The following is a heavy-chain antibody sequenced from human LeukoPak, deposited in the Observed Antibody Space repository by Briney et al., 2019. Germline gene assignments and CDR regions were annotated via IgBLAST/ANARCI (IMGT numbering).Heavy chain of an antibody. Sequence: ASVKVSCKASGYTFPSYFMHWVRQAPGQGLEWMGIINPTGGSTTYAQKFQGRVTMTRDTSTSTVYMELSSLRSDDTAVYYCARTAARRLDYWGQGTLVTVSS. CDR3: ARTAARRLDY. CDR1: GYTFPSYF. V-gene: IGHV1-46*01. D-gene: IGHD6-6*01. CDR2: INPTGGST. J-gene: IGHJ4*02.